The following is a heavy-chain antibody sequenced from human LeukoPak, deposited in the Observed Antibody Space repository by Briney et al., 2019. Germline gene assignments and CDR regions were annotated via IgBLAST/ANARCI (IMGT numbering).Heavy chain of an antibody. CDR2: ISSSGSII. Sequence: PGGSLRLSCASSGFAFSSYEMNWVRQAPGKGLEWVSYISSSGSIIYYADSVKGRFTISRDNAKNSLYLQMNSLRAEDTAVYYCARDHPRDFWSGYYPVGMDVWGQGTTVTVSS. CDR3: ARDHPRDFWSGYYPVGMDV. D-gene: IGHD3-3*01. V-gene: IGHV3-48*03. CDR1: GFAFSSYE. J-gene: IGHJ6*02.